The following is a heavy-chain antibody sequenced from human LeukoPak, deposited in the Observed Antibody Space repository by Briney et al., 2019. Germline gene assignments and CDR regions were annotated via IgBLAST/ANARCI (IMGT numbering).Heavy chain of an antibody. Sequence: SETLSLTCTVSGGSISSYYWSWIRQPPGKGLEWTGSINHSGSAYYNPSLMSRVTISVDTSKNQFSLSLRSVTAADTAVYYCARDSGDTVRGIIGDWGQGTLVTVSS. J-gene: IGHJ4*02. V-gene: IGHV4-38-2*02. CDR1: GGSISSYY. CDR3: ARDSGDTVRGIIGD. CDR2: INHSGSA. D-gene: IGHD3-10*01.